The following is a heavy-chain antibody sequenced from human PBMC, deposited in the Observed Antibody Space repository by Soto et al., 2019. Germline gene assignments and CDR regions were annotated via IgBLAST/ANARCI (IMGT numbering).Heavy chain of an antibody. CDR1: GGSLRGYD. J-gene: IGHJ4*02. D-gene: IGHD7-27*01. Sequence: QVRLQQGGAGLLKPSETLALTCAVHGGSLRGYDWSWIRQPPGKGRAWIGVINHSGRSNYTPSIKGRVSSSGDSTKNYFPLKLSSVTAWPSAVEDCARLWSSNGGSSWGQLSLVAVAS. CDR3: ARLWSSNGGSS. V-gene: IGHV4-34*01. CDR2: INHSGRS.